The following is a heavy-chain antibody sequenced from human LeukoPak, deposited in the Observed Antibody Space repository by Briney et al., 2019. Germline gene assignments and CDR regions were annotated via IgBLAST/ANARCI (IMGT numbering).Heavy chain of an antibody. CDR2: IYYSGST. Sequence: SETLSLTCTVSGVSISGSYWSWIRQPPGKGLEWIGYIYYSGSTNYNPSLKSRVTISVDTSKNQFSLKLSSVTAADTAVYYCARHYYDTSGYRADYWGQGTLVTVSS. J-gene: IGHJ4*02. V-gene: IGHV4-59*08. CDR3: ARHYYDTSGYRADY. D-gene: IGHD3-22*01. CDR1: GVSISGSY.